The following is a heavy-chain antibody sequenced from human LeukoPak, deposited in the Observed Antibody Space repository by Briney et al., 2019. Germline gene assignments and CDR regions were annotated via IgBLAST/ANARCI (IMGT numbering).Heavy chain of an antibody. CDR2: ISSSSSYI. CDR3: ARNPGIAAAADY. V-gene: IGHV3-21*01. D-gene: IGHD6-13*01. J-gene: IGHJ4*02. CDR1: GFTFSSYS. Sequence: GGSLRLSCAASGFTFSSYSMNWVRQAPGKGLEWVSSISSSSSYIYYADSVKGRFTISRDNAKNSLYLQMNSLRAEDTAVYYCARNPGIAAAADYWGQGTLVTVSP.